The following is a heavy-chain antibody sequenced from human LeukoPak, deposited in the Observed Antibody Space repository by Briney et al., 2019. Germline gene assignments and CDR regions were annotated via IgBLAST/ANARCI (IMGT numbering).Heavy chain of an antibody. J-gene: IGHJ4*02. D-gene: IGHD3-22*01. Sequence: GGSLRLSCAASGFTFSTYGMHWVRQAPGKGLEWLALIYYDGRNKNYADSVKGRFTISRDNSKNTLYLQMDSLRAEDTAVYYCARTSHYSDNTGYYHFDYWGQGTLVTVPS. CDR1: GFTFSTYG. CDR3: ARTSHYSDNTGYYHFDY. V-gene: IGHV3-33*01. CDR2: IYYDGRNK.